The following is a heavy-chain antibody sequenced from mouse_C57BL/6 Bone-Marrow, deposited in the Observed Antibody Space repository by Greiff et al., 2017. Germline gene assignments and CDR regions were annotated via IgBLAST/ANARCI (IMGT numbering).Heavy chain of an antibody. CDR3: TGRQLRLRAWFAY. CDR2: IRFKSDNYAT. CDR1: GFTFSNYW. Sequence: EVKLEESGGGLVQPGGSMKLSCVASGFTFSNYWMNWVRQSPEQGLEWVAQIRFKSDNYATHYAESVKWRLTISRDNSKSSVYLQMNNLRAEDTGIYYFTGRQLRLRAWFAYWGQGTLVTVSA. V-gene: IGHV6-3*01. J-gene: IGHJ3*01. D-gene: IGHD3-2*02.